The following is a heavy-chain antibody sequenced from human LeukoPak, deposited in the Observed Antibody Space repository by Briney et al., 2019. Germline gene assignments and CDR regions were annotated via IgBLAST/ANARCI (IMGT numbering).Heavy chain of an antibody. J-gene: IGHJ4*02. CDR2: IYRGGTT. D-gene: IGHD6-19*01. CDR3: AKDHHSSGSHFDY. V-gene: IGHV3-53*01. CDR1: GFTVNDKY. Sequence: GGSLRLSCAASGFTVNDKYMSWVRQAPGKGLEWVSVIYRGGTTYYADSVKGRFTISRDNSRNTLYLQMNSLRVEDTAVYYCAKDHHSSGSHFDYWGQGTLVTVSS.